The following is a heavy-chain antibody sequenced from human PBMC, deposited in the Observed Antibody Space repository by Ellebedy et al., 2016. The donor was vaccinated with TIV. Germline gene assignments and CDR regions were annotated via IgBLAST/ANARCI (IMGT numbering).Heavy chain of an antibody. Sequence: SETLSLTCTVSGGSISSGSNYWGWIRQPPGKGLEWIGSVYRDGDAYYNPSLKSRVTISVDTSKNQFSLKLTSVTAADTAVYYCARGLVGAPYYFDQWGQGTRVTVSS. J-gene: IGHJ4*02. CDR3: ARGLVGAPYYFDQ. D-gene: IGHD1-26*01. CDR2: VYRDGDA. CDR1: GGSISSGSNY. V-gene: IGHV4-39*07.